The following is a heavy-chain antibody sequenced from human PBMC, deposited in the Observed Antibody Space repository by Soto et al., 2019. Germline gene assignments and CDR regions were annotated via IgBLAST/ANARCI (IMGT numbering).Heavy chain of an antibody. CDR3: ARASGCDKWDTLNY. Sequence: QVQLVESGGGVVQPGRSLRLSCTASGFTFRSYAMPWVRQAPGKGLEWVASVSYDGGNEHYADSVKGRFTISRDNSKNTLSLQMNSLRMEDTPVFYCARASGCDKWDTLNYWGQGTQVTVSS. CDR2: VSYDGGNE. J-gene: IGHJ4*02. CDR1: GFTFRSYA. D-gene: IGHD5-12*01. V-gene: IGHV3-30-3*01.